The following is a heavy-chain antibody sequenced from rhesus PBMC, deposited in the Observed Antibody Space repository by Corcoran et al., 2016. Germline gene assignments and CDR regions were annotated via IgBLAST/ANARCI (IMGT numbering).Heavy chain of an antibody. CDR1: GGSISGYYL. Sequence: QVQLQESGPGVVKASETLSLTCAVSGGSISGYYLWSWIRQPPGKGLEWIGYIYGGSGSTSYNPSRKSRVIISIDTSKNQFSLKVNSVTAADTAVYYCARSLRYYSGSYYPDFDYWGQGVLVTVSS. D-gene: IGHD3-16*01. V-gene: IGHV4-143*01. J-gene: IGHJ4*01. CDR2: IYGGSGST. CDR3: ARSLRYYSGSYYPDFDY.